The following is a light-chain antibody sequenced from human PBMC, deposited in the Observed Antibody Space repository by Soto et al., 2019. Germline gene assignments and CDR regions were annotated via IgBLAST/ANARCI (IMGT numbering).Light chain of an antibody. V-gene: IGKV1-39*01. CDR3: QESYITPLT. CDR2: AAS. J-gene: IGKJ4*01. Sequence: DIQMTQSPSSLSASVGDRVTINCRASQSISSYLNWYQQKPGKAPKLLIYAASSLQSGVPSRFSGSGSGTDFTLTISSLQPEDFATYYCQESYITPLTFGGGTKVDIK. CDR1: QSISSY.